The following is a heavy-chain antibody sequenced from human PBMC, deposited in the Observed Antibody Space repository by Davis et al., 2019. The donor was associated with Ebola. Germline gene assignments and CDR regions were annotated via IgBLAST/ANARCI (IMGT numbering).Heavy chain of an antibody. J-gene: IGHJ5*02. CDR2: ISAYNGNT. Sequence: AASVKVSCKASGYTFTSYGISWVRQAPGQGLEWMGWISAYNGNTNYAQKLQGRVTMTRDTSTSTVYMELSSLRSEDTAVYYCATPDGGSWGQGTLVTVSS. V-gene: IGHV1-18*01. CDR1: GYTFTSYG. D-gene: IGHD3-16*01. CDR3: ATPDGGS.